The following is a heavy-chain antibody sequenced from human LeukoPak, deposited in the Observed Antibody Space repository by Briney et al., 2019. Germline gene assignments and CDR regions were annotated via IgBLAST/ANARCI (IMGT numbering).Heavy chain of an antibody. V-gene: IGHV3-15*01. Sequence: PGGSLRLSCAAPGFTFTNAWMSWVRQTPGKGLEWVGHIKRKTDGGTIDYAAPVKGRFTISRGDSKNTLYLQMNSLKTEDTAMYYCTAEGSYYDFWSGYSIYSFDNWGQGTLVTVSS. D-gene: IGHD3-3*01. CDR3: TAEGSYYDFWSGYSIYSFDN. CDR2: IKRKTDGGTI. CDR1: GFTFTNAW. J-gene: IGHJ4*02.